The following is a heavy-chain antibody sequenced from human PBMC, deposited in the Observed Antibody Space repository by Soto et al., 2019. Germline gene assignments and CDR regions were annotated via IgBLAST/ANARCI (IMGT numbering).Heavy chain of an antibody. CDR1: GGSISSGGYS. Sequence: PSETLSLTCAVSGGSISSGGYSWSWIRQPPGKGLEWIGYIYHSGSTYYNPSLKSRVTISVDRSKNQFSLKLSSVTAADTAVYFCTRWADYGDYGWFDPWGQGTLVTVSS. CDR3: TRWADYGDYGWFDP. V-gene: IGHV4-30-2*01. J-gene: IGHJ5*02. CDR2: IYHSGST. D-gene: IGHD4-17*01.